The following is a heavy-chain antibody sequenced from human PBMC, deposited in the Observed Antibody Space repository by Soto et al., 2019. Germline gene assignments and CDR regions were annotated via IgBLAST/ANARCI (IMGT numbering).Heavy chain of an antibody. CDR1: GCSISSYY. CDR3: ARGLGYCSSTSCYYYGMDV. V-gene: IGHV4-59*01. J-gene: IGHJ6*02. CDR2: IYYSGST. D-gene: IGHD2-2*01. Sequence: PSETLSLTCTVSGCSISSYYWSWIRQPPGKGLEWTGYIYYSGSTNYNPSLKSRVTISVDTSKNQFSLKLSSVTAADTAVYYCARGLGYCSSTSCYYYGMDVWGQGTTVTVSS.